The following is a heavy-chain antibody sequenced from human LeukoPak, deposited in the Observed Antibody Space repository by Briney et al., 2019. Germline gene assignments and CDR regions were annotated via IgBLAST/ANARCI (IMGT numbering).Heavy chain of an antibody. CDR3: ARARIAARHFDY. CDR2: IYYSGST. J-gene: IGHJ4*02. D-gene: IGHD6-6*01. V-gene: IGHV4-39*07. CDR1: GGSISSSSYY. Sequence: PSETLSLTCTVSGGSISSSSYYWGWIRQPPGKGLEWIGSIYYSGSTNYNPSLKSRVTISVDTSKNQFSLKLSSVTAADTAVYYCARARIAARHFDYWGQGTLVTVSS.